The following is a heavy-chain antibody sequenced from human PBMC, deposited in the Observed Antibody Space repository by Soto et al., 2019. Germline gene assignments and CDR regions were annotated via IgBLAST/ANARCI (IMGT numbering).Heavy chain of an antibody. CDR3: ARDGLYIAAAQTEYYYYYGMDV. V-gene: IGHV4-4*07. CDR2: IYTSGST. D-gene: IGHD6-13*01. CDR1: GGSIISYY. Sequence: PSETLSLTCTVSGGSIISYYWICIRHPSGKGLEWIGRIYTSGSTNYNPSLKSRVTMSVDTSKNQFSLKLSSVTAADTAVYYCARDGLYIAAAQTEYYYYYGMDVWGQGTTVTVSS. J-gene: IGHJ6*02.